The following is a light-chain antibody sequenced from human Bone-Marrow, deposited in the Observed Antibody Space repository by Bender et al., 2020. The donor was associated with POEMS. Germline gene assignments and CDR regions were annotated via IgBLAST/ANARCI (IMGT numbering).Light chain of an antibody. CDR3: ASYTSSNALV. Sequence: QSALTQPASVSGSPGQSITIPCTGTSSDIGGYDYISWFQHHPGKAPKLLIFDVINRPSVISHRFSGSKSGNTASLTISGLQAEDEAHYYCASYTSSNALVFGGGTKVTVL. V-gene: IGLV2-14*03. CDR1: SSDIGGYDY. CDR2: DVI. J-gene: IGLJ2*01.